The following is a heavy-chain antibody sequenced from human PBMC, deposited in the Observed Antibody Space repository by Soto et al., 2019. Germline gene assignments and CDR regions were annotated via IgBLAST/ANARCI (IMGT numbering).Heavy chain of an antibody. CDR3: ARAAGNIVVVPAATNPDY. D-gene: IGHD2-2*01. CDR2: ISSSSSTI. CDR1: GFTFSSYS. J-gene: IGHJ4*02. Sequence: GGSLRLSCAASGFTFSSYSMNWVRQAPGKGLEWVSYISSSSSTIYYADSVKGRFTISRDNAKNSLYLQMNSLRAEDTAVYYCARAAGNIVVVPAATNPDYWGQGTLVTVS. V-gene: IGHV3-48*01.